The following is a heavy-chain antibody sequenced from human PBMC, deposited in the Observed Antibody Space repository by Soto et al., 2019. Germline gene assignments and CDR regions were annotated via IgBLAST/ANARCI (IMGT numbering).Heavy chain of an antibody. CDR1: GFTFSSYA. Sequence: QVQLVESGGGVVQPGRSLRLSCAASGFTFSSYAMHWVRQAPGKGLEWVAVISYDGSTKYYADSVKGRFTISRDNSKSKLYLQMNSLRAEDTAVYYCARDESRDRRGYESLHDAFDIWGQGTMGTVSS. CDR3: ARDESRDRRGYESLHDAFDI. V-gene: IGHV3-30-3*01. CDR2: ISYDGSTK. D-gene: IGHD3-22*01. J-gene: IGHJ3*02.